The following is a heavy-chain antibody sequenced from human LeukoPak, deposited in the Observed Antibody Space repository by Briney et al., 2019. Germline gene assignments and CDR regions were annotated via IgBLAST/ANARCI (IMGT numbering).Heavy chain of an antibody. V-gene: IGHV3-64*01. Sequence: GGSLRLSCAASGFTFSSYAMHWVRQAPGKGLEYVSAISSNGGSTYYANSVKGRFTISRDNSKNTLYLQMGSLRAEDMAVYYCARGQWLDLYWGQGTLVTVSS. D-gene: IGHD6-19*01. CDR2: ISSNGGST. CDR1: GFTFSSYA. CDR3: ARGQWLDLY. J-gene: IGHJ4*02.